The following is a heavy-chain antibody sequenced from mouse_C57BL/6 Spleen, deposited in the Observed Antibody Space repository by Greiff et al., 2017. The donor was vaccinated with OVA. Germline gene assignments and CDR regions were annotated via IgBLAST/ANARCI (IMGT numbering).Heavy chain of an antibody. J-gene: IGHJ1*03. CDR3: ARRRGLLWYFDV. CDR2: INPSTGGT. V-gene: IGHV1-42*01. D-gene: IGHD2-1*01. CDR1: GYSFTGYY. Sequence: DVQLQESGPELVKPGASVKISCKASGYSFTGYYMNWVKQSPEKSLEWIGEINPSTGGTTYNQKFKAKATLTVDKSSSTAYMQLKSLTSEDSAVYYCARRRGLLWYFDVWGTGTTVTVSS.